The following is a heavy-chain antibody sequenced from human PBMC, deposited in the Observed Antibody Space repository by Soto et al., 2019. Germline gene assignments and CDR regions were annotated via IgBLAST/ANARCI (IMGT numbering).Heavy chain of an antibody. D-gene: IGHD4-17*01. J-gene: IGHJ4*02. V-gene: IGHV1-24*01. CDR3: ATTDVDYLRLDY. Sequence: ASVKVSCKVSGYTLTELSMHWVRQAPGKGLEWMGGFDPEDGEAIYAQKFQGRVTMTEDTSTDTAYMELSSLRSEDTAVYYCATTDVDYLRLDYWGQGTLVTVSS. CDR2: FDPEDGEA. CDR1: GYTLTELS.